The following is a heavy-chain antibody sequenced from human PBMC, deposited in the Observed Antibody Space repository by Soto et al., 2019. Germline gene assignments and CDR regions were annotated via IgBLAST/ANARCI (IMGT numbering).Heavy chain of an antibody. D-gene: IGHD4-17*01. Sequence: QVHLQESGPGLVKPSQTLSLTCSVSGGSISSADYFWTWIRQSPGKGLEWMGYIFHSGTTYYNPSLNGRLIISIESSKNQFSLRLTSVTAADSAVYFCAREPYLPTARNDFWGQGTLVTVSS. CDR1: GGSISSADYF. CDR2: IFHSGTT. V-gene: IGHV4-30-4*01. CDR3: AREPYLPTARNDF. J-gene: IGHJ4*02.